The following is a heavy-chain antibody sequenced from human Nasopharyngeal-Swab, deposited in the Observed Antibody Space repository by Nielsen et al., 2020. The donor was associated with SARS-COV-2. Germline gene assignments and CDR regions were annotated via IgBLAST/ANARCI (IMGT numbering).Heavy chain of an antibody. CDR2: ISGSGGGT. CDR1: GFTLRNYD. Sequence: GGSLRLSCVGSGFTLRNYDMGWVRQTPGKGLEWVSHISGSGGGTYYTDSVKGRFTISRDNSKNTLHLHMSSLRAEDTAVYYCAKDKEALRGVGSYDYWGQGTLVTVS. V-gene: IGHV3-23*01. CDR3: AKDKEALRGVGSYDY. J-gene: IGHJ4*02. D-gene: IGHD3-10*01.